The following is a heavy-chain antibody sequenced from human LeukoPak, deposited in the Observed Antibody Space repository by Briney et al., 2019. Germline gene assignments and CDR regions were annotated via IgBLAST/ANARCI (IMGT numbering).Heavy chain of an antibody. CDR3: ARRAYSYGKNFDY. V-gene: IGHV4-34*01. D-gene: IGHD5-18*01. CDR2: INHRGST. J-gene: IGHJ4*02. Sequence: PSETLSLTCAVYGGSFSGYYWSWIRQPPGKGLEWIGEINHRGSTNCNPSLKSRVTISVDTSKNQFSLKLSSVTAADTAVYYCARRAYSYGKNFDYWGQGTLVTVSS. CDR1: GGSFSGYY.